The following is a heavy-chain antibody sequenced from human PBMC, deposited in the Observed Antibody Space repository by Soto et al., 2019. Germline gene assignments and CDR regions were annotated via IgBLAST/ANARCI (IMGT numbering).Heavy chain of an antibody. V-gene: IGHV3-48*02. CDR2: ISSSSSTM. CDR3: ERVLSTWKYHYYGMDV. D-gene: IGHD2-2*01. Sequence: GGSXRLSCAASGFTFSIYSMNWVRQAPGKGLEWVSYISSSSSTMYYADSVKGRFTISRENDKNSLYLQMNSLRDEDTAVYYSERVLSTWKYHYYGMDVWGQGTTVTVSS. CDR1: GFTFSIYS. J-gene: IGHJ6*02.